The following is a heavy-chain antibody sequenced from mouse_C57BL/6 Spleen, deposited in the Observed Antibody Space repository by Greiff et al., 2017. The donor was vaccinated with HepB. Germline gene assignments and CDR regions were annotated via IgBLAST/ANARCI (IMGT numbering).Heavy chain of an antibody. CDR2: IYPGSGNT. CDR3: ARSRVYYDDMDY. Sequence: QVQLQQSGPELVKPGASVKISCKASGYSFTSYYIHWVKQRPGQGLEWIGWIYPGSGNTKYNEKFKGKATLTADISSSTAYMQLSSLTSEDSAVYYCARSRVYYDDMDYWGQGTSVTVSS. D-gene: IGHD2-1*01. CDR1: GYSFTSYY. J-gene: IGHJ4*01. V-gene: IGHV1-66*01.